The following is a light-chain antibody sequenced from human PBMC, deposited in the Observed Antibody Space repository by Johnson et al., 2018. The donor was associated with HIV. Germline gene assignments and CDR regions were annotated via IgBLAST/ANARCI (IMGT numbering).Light chain of an antibody. J-gene: IGLJ1*01. CDR3: GTWDNSLSTGV. CDR1: SSNIGNNY. Sequence: QSVLTQPPSVSAAPGQKVTISCSGGSSNIGNNYVSWYQQLPRAAPKLLIYENSKRPSGIPDRFSGSKSGTSATLGITGLQTGDEADYYCGTWDNSLSTGVFGTGTQVTVL. V-gene: IGLV1-51*02. CDR2: ENS.